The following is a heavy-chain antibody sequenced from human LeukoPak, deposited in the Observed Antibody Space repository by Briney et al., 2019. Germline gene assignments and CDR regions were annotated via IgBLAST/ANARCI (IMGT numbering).Heavy chain of an antibody. CDR3: ARVNGDYDAFDI. D-gene: IGHD4-17*01. J-gene: IGHJ3*02. V-gene: IGHV3-48*03. CDR1: GFTFSSYE. CDR2: ISSSGSTI. Sequence: GGSLRLSCATSGFTFSSYEINWVRQAPGKGLEWVSYISSSGSTIYYADSVKGRFTISRDNAKNSLYLQMNSLRAEDTAVYYCARVNGDYDAFDIWGQGTMVTVSS.